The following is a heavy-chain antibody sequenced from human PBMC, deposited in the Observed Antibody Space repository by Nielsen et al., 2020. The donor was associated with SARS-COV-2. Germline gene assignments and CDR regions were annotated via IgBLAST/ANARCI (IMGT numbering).Heavy chain of an antibody. CDR1: GFTFSSYG. CDR2: IYYDGSIE. V-gene: IGHV3-30*18. CDR3: AKDRGNWGDSFDY. J-gene: IGHJ4*02. D-gene: IGHD7-27*01. Sequence: GGSLRLSCAASGFTFSSYGMHWVRQAPGKGLEWVAVIYYDGSIEYYADSVKGRFTISRDNSKNKLYLQMGNLRAEDTALYYCAKDRGNWGDSFDYWGQGTLVTVSS.